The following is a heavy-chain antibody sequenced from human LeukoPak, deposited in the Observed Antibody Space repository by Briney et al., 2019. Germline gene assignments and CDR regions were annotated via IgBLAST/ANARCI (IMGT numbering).Heavy chain of an antibody. Sequence: PGGSLRLSCEASGFTFSNYGMNWVRQAPGKGLEWVSGIGGSGGFTTYFADSVKDRFTISRDNSKNTLYLQMNSLRAEDTAVYYCARTLTTVTTFPDYWGQGTLVTVSS. CDR2: IGGSGGFTT. D-gene: IGHD4-11*01. CDR3: ARTLTTVTTFPDY. CDR1: GFTFSNYG. J-gene: IGHJ4*02. V-gene: IGHV3-23*01.